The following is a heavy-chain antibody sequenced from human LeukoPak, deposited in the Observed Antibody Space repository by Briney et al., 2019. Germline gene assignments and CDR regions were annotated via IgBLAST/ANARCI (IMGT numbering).Heavy chain of an antibody. CDR3: AKDKRGGFGELGGARFFDY. CDR1: GFTFDDYA. V-gene: IGHV3-23*01. Sequence: GGSLRLSCAASGFTFDDYAMHWVRQAPGKGLEWVSAISGSGGSTYYADSVKGRFTISRDNSKNTLYLQMNSLRAEDTAVYYCAKDKRGGFGELGGARFFDYWGQGTLVTVSS. D-gene: IGHD3-10*01. CDR2: ISGSGGST. J-gene: IGHJ4*02.